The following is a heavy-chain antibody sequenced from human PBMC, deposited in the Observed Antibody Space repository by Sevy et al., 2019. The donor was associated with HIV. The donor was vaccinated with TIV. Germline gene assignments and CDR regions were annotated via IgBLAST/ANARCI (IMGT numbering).Heavy chain of an antibody. CDR1: GGSISSYY. Sequence: SETLSLTCTVSGGSISSYYWSWIRQPPGKGLEWIGYIYYSGSINYNPSLKSRVTISVDTSKNQFSLKLSSVTAADTAVYYCGRGGGSWYGGYYCYYYMDVWGKGTTVTVS. D-gene: IGHD6-13*01. J-gene: IGHJ6*03. CDR2: IYYSGSI. V-gene: IGHV4-59*01. CDR3: GRGGGSWYGGYYCYYYMDV.